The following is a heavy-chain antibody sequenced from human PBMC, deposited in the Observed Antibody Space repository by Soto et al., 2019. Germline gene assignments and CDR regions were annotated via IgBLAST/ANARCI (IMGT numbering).Heavy chain of an antibody. V-gene: IGHV4-59*01. J-gene: IGHJ3*01. CDR3: ARADAFDV. CDR2: IHQSGTT. Sequence: ASETLSLTCTVSGASISSYYWSWIRQSPGGGLEWIGYIHQSGTTLYNPSLKSRVTISGDTSKNQFSLRLNSVTAADTAVYFCARADAFDVWGQGTVVTVSS. CDR1: GASISSYY.